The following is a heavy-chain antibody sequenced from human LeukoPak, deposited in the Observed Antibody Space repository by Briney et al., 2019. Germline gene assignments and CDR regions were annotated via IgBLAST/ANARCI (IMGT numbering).Heavy chain of an antibody. Sequence: GSLRLSCAASGFTFSSYAMSWVRQAPGKGLEWVSAISGSGGSTYYADSVKGRFTISRDNSKNTLYLQMNSLRAEDTAVYYCARDLSGSGSYSNVPWFDPWGQGTLVTVSS. D-gene: IGHD3-10*01. V-gene: IGHV3-23*01. CDR3: ARDLSGSGSYSNVPWFDP. CDR2: ISGSGGST. CDR1: GFTFSSYA. J-gene: IGHJ5*02.